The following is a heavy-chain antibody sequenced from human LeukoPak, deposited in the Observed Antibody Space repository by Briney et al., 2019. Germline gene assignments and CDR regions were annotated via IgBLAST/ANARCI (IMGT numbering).Heavy chain of an antibody. J-gene: IGHJ4*02. D-gene: IGHD2/OR15-2a*01. V-gene: IGHV6-1*01. CDR3: ARGSYHNIRH. Sequence: SQTLSLTCGISGDRVCRNRDAGSWIRQSPSRGLEWLGRTYYRSKWHNDYAVSVKSRITISPDTSKNQFALQLNSVTPEDTAVYYCARGSYHNIRHWGPGTLVTVSS. CDR2: TYYRSKWHN. CDR1: GDRVCRNRDA.